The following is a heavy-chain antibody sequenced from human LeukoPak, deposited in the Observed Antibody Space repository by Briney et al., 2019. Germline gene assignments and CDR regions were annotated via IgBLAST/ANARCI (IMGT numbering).Heavy chain of an antibody. D-gene: IGHD6-19*01. V-gene: IGHV1-46*01. CDR3: ARDWSESGIAVADYFDY. J-gene: IGHJ4*02. CDR1: GYTFTGYY. CDR2: IKPSGGDT. Sequence: GASVKVSCKASGYTFTGYYMHWVRQAPGQGLEWMGIIKPSGGDTSFAQKFQARVTLTRDTSTSTVYMELSSLTFEDTAVYYCARDWSESGIAVADYFDYWGQGTLVTVSS.